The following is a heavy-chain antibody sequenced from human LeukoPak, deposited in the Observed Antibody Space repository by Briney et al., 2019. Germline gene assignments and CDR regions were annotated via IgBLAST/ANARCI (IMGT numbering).Heavy chain of an antibody. J-gene: IGHJ6*02. V-gene: IGHV1-8*01. CDR2: MNPNSGNT. CDR3: ATDQCSGGSCYSDYYYGMDV. Sequence: GASVKVSCKASGYTFTSYDINWVRQATGQGLEWMGWMNPNSGNTGYAQKFQGRVTMTRNTSISTAYMELSSLRSEDTAVYYCATDQCSGGSCYSDYYYGMDVWGQGTTVTVSS. CDR1: GYTFTSYD. D-gene: IGHD2-15*01.